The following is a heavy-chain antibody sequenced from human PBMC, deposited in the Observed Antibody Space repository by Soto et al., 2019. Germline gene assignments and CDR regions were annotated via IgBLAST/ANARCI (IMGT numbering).Heavy chain of an antibody. CDR3: ARGPRGYVYYHGMDV. D-gene: IGHD3-10*01. CDR2: IYNSGST. V-gene: IGHV4-61*03. CDR1: GGSVSSGDYY. J-gene: IGHJ6*02. Sequence: SETLSLTCTVSGGSVSSGDYYWSWIRQPPGKGLEWIGYIYNSGSTNYNPSLKSRVTMSVDASKNHFSLNLSSVTAADTAVYYCARGPRGYVYYHGMDVWGQGTTVTVSS.